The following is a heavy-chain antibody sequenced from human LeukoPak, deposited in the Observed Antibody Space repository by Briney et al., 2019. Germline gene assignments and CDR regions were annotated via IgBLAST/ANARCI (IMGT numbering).Heavy chain of an antibody. D-gene: IGHD3-22*01. CDR1: GGSFSGYY. CDR3: ARNGYYYDSSGPNWFDP. CDR2: INHSGST. J-gene: IGHJ5*02. Sequence: PSETLSPTCAVYGGSFSGYYWSWIRQPPGKGLEWIGEINHSGSTNYNPSLKSRVTISVDTSKNQFSLKLSSVTAADTAVYYCARNGYYYDSSGPNWFDPWGQGTLVTVSS. V-gene: IGHV4-34*01.